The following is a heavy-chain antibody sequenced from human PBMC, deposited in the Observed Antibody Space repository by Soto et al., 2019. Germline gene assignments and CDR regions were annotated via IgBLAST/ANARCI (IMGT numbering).Heavy chain of an antibody. CDR3: ARVAGSSWHENWFDP. Sequence: ASVKVSFKASGYTFTSYGISWVRQAPGQGLEWMGWISAYNGNTNYAQKLQGRVTMTTDTSTSTAYMELRSLRSDDTAVYYCARVAGSSWHENWFDPWGQGTLVTVSS. CDR2: ISAYNGNT. V-gene: IGHV1-18*01. CDR1: GYTFTSYG. D-gene: IGHD6-13*01. J-gene: IGHJ5*02.